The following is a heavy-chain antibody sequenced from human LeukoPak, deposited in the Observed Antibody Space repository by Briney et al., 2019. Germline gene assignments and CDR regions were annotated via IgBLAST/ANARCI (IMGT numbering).Heavy chain of an antibody. CDR2: IYYSGST. V-gene: IGHV4-38-2*02. Sequence: SETLSLTCSVSRYSISSGYYWAWIRQPPGKGLEWIGSIYYSGSTYYNPSLKSRVTISVDTSKNQFSLKLSSVTAADTAVYYCARVQWLDPDFYYYYYMDVWGKGTTVTVSS. CDR3: ARVQWLDPDFYYYYYMDV. D-gene: IGHD6-19*01. CDR1: RYSISSGYY. J-gene: IGHJ6*03.